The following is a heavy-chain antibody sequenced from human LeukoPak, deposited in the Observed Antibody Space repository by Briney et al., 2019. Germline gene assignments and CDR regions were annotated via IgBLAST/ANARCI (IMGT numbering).Heavy chain of an antibody. Sequence: ASETLSLTCTVSGGSINNYYWSWIRQPAGKGLEWIGRIYTRGSTNYNPSLKSRVTMSVDTSKNQFSLKLSSVTAADTAVYYCARGRYCSADICSGGDAFDIWGPGTMVSVSS. D-gene: IGHD2-15*01. CDR3: ARGRYCSADICSGGDAFDI. CDR1: GGSINNYY. CDR2: IYTRGST. V-gene: IGHV4-4*07. J-gene: IGHJ3*02.